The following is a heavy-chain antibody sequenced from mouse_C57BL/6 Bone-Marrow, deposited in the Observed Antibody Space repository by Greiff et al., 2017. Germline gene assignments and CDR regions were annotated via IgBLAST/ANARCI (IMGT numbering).Heavy chain of an antibody. CDR1: EYEFPSHD. Sequence: EVMLVESGGGLVQPGESLKLSCESNEYEFPSHDMSWVRKTPEKRLELVAAINSDGGSTYYPDTMEGRFIISRDNTKKTLYLQRSSLRSEDTALYYCARHYGNGYWYFDVWGTGTTVTVSS. J-gene: IGHJ1*03. D-gene: IGHD2-1*01. CDR2: INSDGGST. CDR3: ARHYGNGYWYFDV. V-gene: IGHV5-2*01.